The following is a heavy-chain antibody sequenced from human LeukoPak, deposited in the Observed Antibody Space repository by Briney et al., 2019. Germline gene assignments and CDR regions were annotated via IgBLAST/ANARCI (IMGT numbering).Heavy chain of an antibody. CDR3: ARRSDDYDSSAYYH. V-gene: IGHV3-30*02. CDR2: IQYDGSNK. Sequence: GGSLRLSCAASGFTFSSYGMHWVRQAPGKGLEWVAFIQYDGSNKYYADSVKGRFTISRDNSKNTLYLQMNSLRSEDTAVYYCARRSDDYDSSAYYHWGQGTLVTASS. J-gene: IGHJ4*02. D-gene: IGHD3-22*01. CDR1: GFTFSSYG.